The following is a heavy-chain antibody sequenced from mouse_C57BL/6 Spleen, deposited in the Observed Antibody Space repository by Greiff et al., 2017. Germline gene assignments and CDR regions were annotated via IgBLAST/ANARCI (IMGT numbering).Heavy chain of an antibody. CDR3: ARADDGYPAWFAY. V-gene: IGHV3-8*01. Sequence: EVQLQESGPGLAKPSQTLSLTCSVSGYSITSDYWNWIRKFPGNKLEYIGYISYSGSTYYNPSLNSRISITRDTSKNQYYLQLNSVTTEDTATYYCARADDGYPAWFAYWGQGTLVTVSA. D-gene: IGHD2-3*01. J-gene: IGHJ3*01. CDR1: GYSITSDY. CDR2: ISYSGST.